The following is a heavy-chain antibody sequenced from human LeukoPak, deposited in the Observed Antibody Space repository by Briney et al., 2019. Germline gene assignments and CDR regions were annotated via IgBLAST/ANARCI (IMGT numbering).Heavy chain of an antibody. D-gene: IGHD4-17*01. CDR2: ISSSSSYI. J-gene: IGHJ4*02. Sequence: GGSLRLSCAASGFTFSSYSTNWVRQAPGKGLEWVSSISSSSSYIYYADSVKGRFTISRDNAKNSLYLQMNSLRAEDTAVYYCAKDYGDYELWGVFDYWGQGTLVTVSS. CDR1: GFTFSSYS. CDR3: AKDYGDYELWGVFDY. V-gene: IGHV3-21*01.